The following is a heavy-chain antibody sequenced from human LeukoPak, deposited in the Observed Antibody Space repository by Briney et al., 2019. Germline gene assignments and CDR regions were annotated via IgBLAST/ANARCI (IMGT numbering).Heavy chain of an antibody. J-gene: IGHJ5*02. Sequence: GESLKISCKASGYTFTSYDINWVRQATGQGLEWMGWMNPNRGNTGYAQKFQGRVTMTRNTSISTAYMELSSLRSEDTAVYYCAKGVGSGASNWFDPWGQGTLVTVSS. CDR2: MNPNRGNT. V-gene: IGHV1-8*01. D-gene: IGHD2-15*01. CDR1: GYTFTSYD. CDR3: AKGVGSGASNWFDP.